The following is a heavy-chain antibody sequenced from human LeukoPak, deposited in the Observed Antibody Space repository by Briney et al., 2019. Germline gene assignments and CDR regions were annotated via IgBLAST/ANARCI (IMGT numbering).Heavy chain of an antibody. V-gene: IGHV4-59*01. CDR1: GASINDYY. Sequence: SETLSLTRSVSGASINDYYWTWIRQPPGKGLEWIGYVYHTGTSGYHPSLKSRVAMSLDTSKNQVSLKLRSVTAADTAVYFCTRVVNGGHFDYWGQGTLVTVSS. J-gene: IGHJ4*02. D-gene: IGHD2-8*01. CDR3: TRVVNGGHFDY. CDR2: VYHTGTS.